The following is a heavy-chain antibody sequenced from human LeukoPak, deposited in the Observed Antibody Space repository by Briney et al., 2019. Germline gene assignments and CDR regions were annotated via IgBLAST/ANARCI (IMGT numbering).Heavy chain of an antibody. Sequence: SETLSLTCTVSGGSISSGDYYWSWIRQPPGKGLEWIGYIYYSGSTYYNPSLKSRVTISVDTSKNQFSLKLSSVTAADTAVYYCAREEAGGRSKTGDAFDIWGQGTMVTVSS. J-gene: IGHJ3*02. CDR3: AREEAGGRSKTGDAFDI. D-gene: IGHD3-10*01. CDR1: GGSISSGDYY. V-gene: IGHV4-30-4*01. CDR2: IYYSGST.